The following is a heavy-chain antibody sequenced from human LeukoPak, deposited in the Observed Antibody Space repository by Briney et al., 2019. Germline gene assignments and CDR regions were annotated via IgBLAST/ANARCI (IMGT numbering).Heavy chain of an antibody. J-gene: IGHJ6*03. CDR3: ARGAFGFYYDYMDV. D-gene: IGHD3-3*01. V-gene: IGHV4-4*07. CDR1: GGPISSYY. CDR2: IYTSGST. Sequence: PSEALSLTCTVTGGPISSYYWSWTRPPAGTGLEWIGRIYTSGSTNDKHFLRSRVTMSVDTSKNQFSLKLSSVTAADTAVYYCARGAFGFYYDYMDVWGKGTTVTVSS.